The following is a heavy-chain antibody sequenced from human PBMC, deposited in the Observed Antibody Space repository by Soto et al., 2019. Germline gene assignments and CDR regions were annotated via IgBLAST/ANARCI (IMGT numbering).Heavy chain of an antibody. CDR3: ARGEGRWFGDYYGMDV. CDR2: IIPIFGTA. D-gene: IGHD3-10*01. Sequence: QVQLVQSGAEVKKPGSSVKVSCKASGGTFSSYAISWVRQAPGQGLEWMGGIIPIFGTANYAQKFQGRVTITADESTSTAYMELSSLRSEDTAVYHCARGEGRWFGDYYGMDVWGQGTTVTVSS. J-gene: IGHJ6*02. CDR1: GGTFSSYA. V-gene: IGHV1-69*01.